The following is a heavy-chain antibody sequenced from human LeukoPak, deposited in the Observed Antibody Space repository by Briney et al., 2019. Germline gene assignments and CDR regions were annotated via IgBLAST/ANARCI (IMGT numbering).Heavy chain of an antibody. CDR2: ISGSGGST. CDR3: ANGLSLSRYGDYFDY. J-gene: IGHJ4*02. D-gene: IGHD3-16*01. Sequence: AGSLRLSCAASGFTFSSYAMSWVRQAPGKGLEWVSDISGSGGSTYYADSVKGRFTISRDNSKNTLYLQMNSLRAEDTAVYYCANGLSLSRYGDYFDYWGQGTLVTASS. V-gene: IGHV3-23*01. CDR1: GFTFSSYA.